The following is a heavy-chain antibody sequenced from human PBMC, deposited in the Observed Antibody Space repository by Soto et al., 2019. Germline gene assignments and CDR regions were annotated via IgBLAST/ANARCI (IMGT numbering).Heavy chain of an antibody. Sequence: ASVKVSCKASGYTFTTYYIHWVRQAPGQGLEWMGIINPSSGSAGYAQKFQVSVTITRDTSTSTAYMELSSLRSEDTAVYYCAAGEYYDFWSGYLGVDYYYYGMDVWGQGTTVTVSS. CDR2: INPSSGSA. CDR3: AAGEYYDFWSGYLGVDYYYYGMDV. V-gene: IGHV1-46*01. J-gene: IGHJ6*02. D-gene: IGHD3-3*01. CDR1: GYTFTTYY.